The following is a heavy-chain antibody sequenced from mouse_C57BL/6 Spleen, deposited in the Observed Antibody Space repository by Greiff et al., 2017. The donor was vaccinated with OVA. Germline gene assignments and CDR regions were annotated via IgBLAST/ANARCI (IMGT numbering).Heavy chain of an antibody. Sequence: VQLVESGAELVRPGASVTLSCKASGYTFTDYEMHWVKQTPVHGLEWIGAIDPETGGTAYNQKFKGKAILTADKSSSTAYMELRSLTSEDSAVYYCTRRTNWPWFAYWGQGTLVTVSA. V-gene: IGHV1-15*01. CDR3: TRRTNWPWFAY. CDR1: GYTFTDYE. CDR2: IDPETGGT. J-gene: IGHJ3*01. D-gene: IGHD4-1*01.